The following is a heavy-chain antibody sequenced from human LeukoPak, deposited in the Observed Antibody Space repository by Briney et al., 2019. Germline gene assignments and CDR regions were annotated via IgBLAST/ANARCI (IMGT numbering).Heavy chain of an antibody. D-gene: IGHD3-10*01. CDR3: ASHSGYYFYMDV. V-gene: IGHV3-7*01. J-gene: IGHJ6*03. Sequence: GGSLRLSCATSGFTFSSYWMSWVRQAPGKGLEWVANIKQDGSEKYYVDSVKGQFTISRDNAKNSLYLQMNSLRAEDTAVYYCASHSGYYFYMDVWGKGTTVTVSS. CDR2: IKQDGSEK. CDR1: GFTFSSYW.